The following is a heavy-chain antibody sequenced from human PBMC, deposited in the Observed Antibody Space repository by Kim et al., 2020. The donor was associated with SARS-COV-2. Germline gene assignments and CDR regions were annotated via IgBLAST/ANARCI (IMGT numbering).Heavy chain of an antibody. CDR3: SRVSGLWWLEIDY. CDR1: GYTFTGYY. V-gene: IGHV1-2*06. CDR2: INPNSGGT. D-gene: IGHD2-21*01. Sequence: ASVTVSCKASGYTFTGYYMHWVRQAPGQGLEWMGRINPNSGGTNYAQKFQGRVTMTRDTSISTAYMELSRLRSDDTAVYYCSRVSGLWWLEIDYWGQGTLVTVSS. J-gene: IGHJ4*02.